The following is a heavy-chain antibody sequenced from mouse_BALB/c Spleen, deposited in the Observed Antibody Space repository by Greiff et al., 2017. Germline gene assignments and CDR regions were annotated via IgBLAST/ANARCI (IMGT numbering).Heavy chain of an antibody. CDR3: ARTGTGFDY. D-gene: IGHD4-1*01. J-gene: IGHJ2*01. CDR2: ISNGGGST. Sequence: DVKLVESGGGLVQPGGSLKLSCAASGFTFSSYTMSWVRQTPEKRLEWVAYISNGGGSTYYPDTVKGRFTISRDNAKNTLYLQMSSLKSEDTAMYYCARTGTGFDYWGQGTTLTVSS. CDR1: GFTFSSYT. V-gene: IGHV5-12-2*01.